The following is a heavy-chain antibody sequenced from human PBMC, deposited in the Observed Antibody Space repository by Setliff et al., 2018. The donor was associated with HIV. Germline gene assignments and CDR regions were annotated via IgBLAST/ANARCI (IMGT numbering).Heavy chain of an antibody. CDR1: GFTFSNAW. Sequence: GGSLRLSCAASGFTFSNAWMSWVRQAPGKGLEWVGRIKSKTDGGTTDYAAPVKGRFTISRDDSKNTLYLQMNSLKTEDTAVYYCTTLVGANPYHDAFDIWGQGTMVTVSS. D-gene: IGHD1-26*01. J-gene: IGHJ3*02. CDR2: IKSKTDGGTT. V-gene: IGHV3-15*01. CDR3: TTLVGANPYHDAFDI.